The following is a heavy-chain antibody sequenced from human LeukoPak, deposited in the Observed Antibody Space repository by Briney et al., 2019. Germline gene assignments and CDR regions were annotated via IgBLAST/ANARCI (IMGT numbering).Heavy chain of an antibody. CDR1: GFTFSSYS. V-gene: IGHV3-21*01. D-gene: IGHD4-17*01. J-gene: IGHJ4*02. CDR2: ISSSSSYI. Sequence: GGSLRLPCAASGFTFSSYSMNWVRQAPGKGLEWVSSISSSSSYIYYADSVKGRFTISRDNAKNSLYLQMNSLRAEDTAVDYCAREDYGTLDSWGQGTRVTVSS. CDR3: AREDYGTLDS.